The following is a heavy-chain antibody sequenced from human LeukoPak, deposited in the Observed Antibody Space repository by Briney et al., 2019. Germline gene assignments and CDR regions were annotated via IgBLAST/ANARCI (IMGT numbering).Heavy chain of an antibody. Sequence: PSETLSLTCTVSGDSISSGDYYWSWIRQPPGKGLEWMGEINHSGSTNYNPSLKSRVTMSVDTSKNQFSLKLRSVTAADTAVYYCARDSYYYDSRGYYRFDYWGQGTLVTVSS. D-gene: IGHD3-22*01. CDR2: INHSGST. J-gene: IGHJ4*02. CDR3: ARDSYYYDSRGYYRFDY. CDR1: GDSISSGDYY. V-gene: IGHV4-39*07.